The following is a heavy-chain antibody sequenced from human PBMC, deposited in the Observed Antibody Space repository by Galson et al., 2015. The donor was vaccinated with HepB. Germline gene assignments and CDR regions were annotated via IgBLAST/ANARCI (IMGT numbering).Heavy chain of an antibody. Sequence: SLRPACAASGFTFSSYAINWVRQAPGKGLEWIPSISVSGGSTHHADSDKGGFSTPRDNSKNPLYLQMNSLRAEDTAVYYCAKGWSAVFYDMDVWGQGTTVIVSS. CDR3: AKGWSAVFYDMDV. V-gene: IGHV3-23*01. D-gene: IGHD2-8*01. CDR2: ISVSGGST. CDR1: GFTFSSYA. J-gene: IGHJ6*02.